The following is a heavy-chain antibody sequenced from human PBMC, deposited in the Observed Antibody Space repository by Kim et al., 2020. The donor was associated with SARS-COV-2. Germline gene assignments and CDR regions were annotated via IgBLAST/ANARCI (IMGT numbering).Heavy chain of an antibody. D-gene: IGHD3-22*01. CDR2: VSPADSIP. CDR3: ARCHHYDSGGNYWANSFD. Sequence: GESLKISCEGSGYSFTDFWIAWVRHMPGKGLEWMGIVSPADSIPKYSPSFQGQVTISADKSISTAFLQWSSLKASDTAMYYCARCHHYDSGGNYWANSFD. CDR1: GYSFTDFW. J-gene: IGHJ3*01. V-gene: IGHV5-51*01.